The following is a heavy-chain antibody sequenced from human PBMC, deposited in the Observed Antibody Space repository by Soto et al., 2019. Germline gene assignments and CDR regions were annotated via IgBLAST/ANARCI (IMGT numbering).Heavy chain of an antibody. V-gene: IGHV3-23*01. D-gene: IGHD3-22*01. CDR2: ISGSGGST. Sequence: GGSLRLSCAASGFTFSSYAMSWVRQAPGKGLEWVSAISGSGGSTYYADSVKGRFTISRDNSKNTLYLQMNSLRAEDTAVYYCAKDYYDSSVFTHEPNDYWGQGTLVTVSS. CDR3: AKDYYDSSVFTHEPNDY. CDR1: GFTFSSYA. J-gene: IGHJ4*02.